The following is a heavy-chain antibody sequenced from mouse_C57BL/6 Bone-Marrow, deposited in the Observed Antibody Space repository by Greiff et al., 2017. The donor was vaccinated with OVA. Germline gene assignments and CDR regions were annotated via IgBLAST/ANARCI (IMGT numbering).Heavy chain of an antibody. CDR3: ARSLYDYDGRSWFAY. J-gene: IGHJ3*01. Sequence: VQLQQSGAELVKPGASVKISCKASGYAFSSYWMNWVKQRPGKGLEWIGQIYPGDGDTNYNGKFKGKATLTADKSSSTAYMQLSSLTSEDSAVYCCARSLYDYDGRSWFAYWGQGTLVTVSA. D-gene: IGHD2-4*01. CDR2: IYPGDGDT. CDR1: GYAFSSYW. V-gene: IGHV1-80*01.